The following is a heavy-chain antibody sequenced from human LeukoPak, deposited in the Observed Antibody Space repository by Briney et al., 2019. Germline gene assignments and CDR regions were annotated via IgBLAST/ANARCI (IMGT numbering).Heavy chain of an antibody. D-gene: IGHD6-19*01. CDR2: INHSGST. CDR1: GGSFSGYY. Sequence: SETLSLTCAAYGGSFSGYYWSWIRQPPGKGLEWIGEINHSGSTNYNPSLKSRVTISVDTSKNQFSLKLSSVTAADTAVYYCAREGSSGCFDYGGQGTLVTVSS. V-gene: IGHV4-34*01. CDR3: AREGSSGCFDY. J-gene: IGHJ4*02.